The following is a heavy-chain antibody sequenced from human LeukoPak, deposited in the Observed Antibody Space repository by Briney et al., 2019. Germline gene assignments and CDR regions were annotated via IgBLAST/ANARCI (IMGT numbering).Heavy chain of an antibody. V-gene: IGHV4-59*01. CDR1: GGSISSYY. CDR3: ARGGDFWSGYYPYDY. CDR2: IYYSGST. J-gene: IGHJ4*02. Sequence: PSETLSLTCTVSGGSISSYYWGWIRQPPGKGLEWIGYIYYSGSTNYNPSLKSRVTISVDTSKNQFSLKLSSVTAADTAVYYCARGGDFWSGYYPYDYWGQGTLVTVSS. D-gene: IGHD3-3*01.